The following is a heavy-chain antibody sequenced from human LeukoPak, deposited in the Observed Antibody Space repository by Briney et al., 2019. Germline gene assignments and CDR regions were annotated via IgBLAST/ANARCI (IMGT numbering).Heavy chain of an antibody. Sequence: GALRLSCAASGFTFSSYGVHWVRQAPGKGLEWVAFIRYDGSNKYYADSVRDRFTISRDNGKNTIYLQMNSLRVDDTAIYYCAKAATYFYGSVTYDWFESWGQGTLVTVSS. V-gene: IGHV3-30*02. D-gene: IGHD3-10*01. CDR2: IRYDGSNK. J-gene: IGHJ5*01. CDR1: GFTFSSYG. CDR3: AKAATYFYGSVTYDWFES.